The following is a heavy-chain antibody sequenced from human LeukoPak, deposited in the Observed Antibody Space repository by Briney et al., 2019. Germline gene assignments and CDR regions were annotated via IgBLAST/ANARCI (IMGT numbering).Heavy chain of an antibody. D-gene: IGHD3-10*01. CDR2: IYYSGST. J-gene: IGHJ5*02. Sequence: SETLSLTCTVSGGSISSYYWSWIRQPPGKGLEWIGYIYYSGSTNYNPSLKSRVTISVDTTTNQFSLKLSSVTAADTAVYYCARDYYGSGSYYKWWLDPWGQGTLVTVSS. CDR1: GGSISSYY. V-gene: IGHV4-59*01. CDR3: ARDYYGSGSYYKWWLDP.